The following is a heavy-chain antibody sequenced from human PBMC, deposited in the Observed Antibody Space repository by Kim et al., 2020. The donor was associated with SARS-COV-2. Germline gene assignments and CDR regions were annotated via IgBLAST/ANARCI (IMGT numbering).Heavy chain of an antibody. CDR3: AKDRDSSWYRGGFDY. D-gene: IGHD6-13*01. J-gene: IGHJ4*02. V-gene: IGHV3-33*06. Sequence: DSVKGRFTISRDNSKDTLYLQMNSLGAGGTAGYYCAKDRDSSWYRGGFDYWGQGTLVTVSS.